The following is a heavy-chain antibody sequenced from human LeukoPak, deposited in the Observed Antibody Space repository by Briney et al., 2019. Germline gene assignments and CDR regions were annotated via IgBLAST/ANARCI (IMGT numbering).Heavy chain of an antibody. CDR1: GFTVSSNY. Sequence: GGSLRLSCAASGFTVSSNYMCWVRQAPGKGLEWVSIIHSGGSTYYADSVKGRFTISGDNSKNTLYLQMNSLRAEDTAVYYCTRANSATIPGVDPWGQGTLVTVSS. CDR3: TRANSATIPGVDP. CDR2: IHSGGST. D-gene: IGHD1-26*01. V-gene: IGHV3-53*01. J-gene: IGHJ5*02.